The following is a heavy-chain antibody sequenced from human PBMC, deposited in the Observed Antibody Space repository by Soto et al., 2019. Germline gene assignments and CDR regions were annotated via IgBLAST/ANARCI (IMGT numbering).Heavy chain of an antibody. D-gene: IGHD3-3*02. Sequence: GGSLRLSCAASGFTFSSFGMHWVRQAPGKGLEWVAVISYDGTEEKYADSVKGRATVSRDNSKNTVYLQMSRLRGDDSAIYYCAKGRFDVVTISPFDHWGQGTLVTVSS. CDR1: GFTFSSFG. CDR3: AKGRFDVVTISPFDH. CDR2: ISYDGTEE. J-gene: IGHJ4*01. V-gene: IGHV3-30*18.